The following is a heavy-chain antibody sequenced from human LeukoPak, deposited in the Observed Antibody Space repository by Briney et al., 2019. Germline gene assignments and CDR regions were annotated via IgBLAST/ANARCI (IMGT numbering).Heavy chain of an antibody. CDR3: AKNVVVKRYIDY. CDR1: GFTFSNHA. V-gene: IGHV3-23*01. CDR2: ISGSGRTT. J-gene: IGHJ4*02. D-gene: IGHD2-15*01. Sequence: GGSLRPSCAASGFTFSNHAMSWVRQTPGKGLQWVSVISGSGRTTEYADSVEGRFTISRDNSKNTLSLQMNSLRVEDTAIYYCAKNVVVKRYIDYWGQGTLVTVSS.